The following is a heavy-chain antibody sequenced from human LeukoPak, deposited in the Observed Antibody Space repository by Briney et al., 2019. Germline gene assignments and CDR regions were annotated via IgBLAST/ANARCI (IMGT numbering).Heavy chain of an antibody. CDR2: ISSDKDNT. CDR1: GFTFSSYA. D-gene: IGHD5-12*01. Sequence: GGSLRVSCSASGFTFSSYAMHWVRQSPGKGLEYVSAISSDKDNTHYADSVQGRFTISRDNSKNTLHLQMSSLRAEDTAVYYCVKDRYSGYAQPYYFDYWGQGTLVTVSS. J-gene: IGHJ4*02. CDR3: VKDRYSGYAQPYYFDY. V-gene: IGHV3-64D*08.